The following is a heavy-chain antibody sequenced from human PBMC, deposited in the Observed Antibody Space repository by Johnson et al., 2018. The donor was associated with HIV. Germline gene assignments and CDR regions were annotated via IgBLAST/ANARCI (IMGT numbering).Heavy chain of an antibody. V-gene: IGHV3-30*04. CDR3: TTTLIEARDAFDI. D-gene: IGHD6-6*01. Sequence: QVQLVESGGGLVQPGGSLRLSCAASGFTFTMYPMHWVRQAPGKGLEWVAVISYDGSNKYYADSVKGRFTISRDDSKNTLYLQMNSLKTEDTAVYYCTTTLIEARDAFDIWGQGTMVTVSS. J-gene: IGHJ3*02. CDR2: ISYDGSNK. CDR1: GFTFTMYP.